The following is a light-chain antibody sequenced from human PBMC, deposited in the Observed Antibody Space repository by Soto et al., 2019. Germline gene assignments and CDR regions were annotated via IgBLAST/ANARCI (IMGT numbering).Light chain of an antibody. CDR3: MQALQTPWT. CDR1: QSLLHTNGYTF. V-gene: IGKV2-28*01. J-gene: IGKJ1*01. Sequence: DFVMTQSPLSLPVTPGEPASISCTSSQSLLHTNGYTFLDWYLQKPGQSPQLLIYLGSNRASGVPARCSGSGSGTNFTLKISRVEAEEVGVYYCMQALQTPWTFGQGTKVDIK. CDR2: LGS.